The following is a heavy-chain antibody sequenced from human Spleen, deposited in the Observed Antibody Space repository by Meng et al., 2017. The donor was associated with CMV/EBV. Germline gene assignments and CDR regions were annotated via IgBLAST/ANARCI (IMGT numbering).Heavy chain of an antibody. J-gene: IGHJ6*02. CDR1: GFSFGSYE. CDR2: ISGGGGST. CDR3: ARNFAVTYYYGMDV. V-gene: IGHV3-23*01. Sequence: GESLKISCAASGFSFGSYEMNWVRQAPGKGLEWVSAISGGGGSTYYADSVKGRLTISRDNSKNTLYLQMISLRAEDTAVYYCARNFAVTYYYGMDVWGQGTTVTVSS. D-gene: IGHD4-17*01.